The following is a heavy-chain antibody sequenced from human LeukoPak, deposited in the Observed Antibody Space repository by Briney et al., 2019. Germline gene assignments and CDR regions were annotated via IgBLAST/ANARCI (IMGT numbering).Heavy chain of an antibody. CDR2: ISDSGGST. CDR3: AKSISIFAVVTGFDY. J-gene: IGHJ4*02. Sequence: GXXLRLSCAASGFTFSSYAMSWVRQAPGKGLEWVSTISDSGGSTYYADSVKGRFTISRDNSKNTLYLQMNSLRAEDTAVYYCAKSISIFAVVTGFDYWGQGTLVTVSS. V-gene: IGHV3-23*01. D-gene: IGHD3-3*01. CDR1: GFTFSSYA.